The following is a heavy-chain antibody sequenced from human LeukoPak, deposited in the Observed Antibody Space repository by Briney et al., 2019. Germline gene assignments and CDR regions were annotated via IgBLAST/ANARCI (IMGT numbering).Heavy chain of an antibody. CDR1: GGTFSSYA. D-gene: IGHD2-2*01. CDR2: IIPIFGTA. J-gene: IGHJ6*03. Sequence: SVKVSCKASGGTFSSYAISRVRQAPGQGLEWMGGIIPIFGTANYAQKFQGRVTITADESTSTAYMELSSLRSEDTAVYYCARPYCSSTSCYGAGDYYYYYMDVWGKGTTVTVSS. V-gene: IGHV1-69*13. CDR3: ARPYCSSTSCYGAGDYYYYYMDV.